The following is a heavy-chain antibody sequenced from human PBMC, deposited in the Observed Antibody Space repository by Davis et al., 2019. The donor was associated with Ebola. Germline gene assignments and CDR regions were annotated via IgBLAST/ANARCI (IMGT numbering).Heavy chain of an antibody. D-gene: IGHD1-26*01. CDR1: GGSFSDYS. J-gene: IGHJ5*02. Sequence: GSLRLSCAVYGGSFSDYSWTWIRQAPGKGLEWIGDIDRRGSTNFNPSLIGRVTISFDVSKNQFSLKLSSMTAADTAVYYCSNNIVGARVGWFDPWGQGTLVTVSS. V-gene: IGHV4-34*01. CDR2: IDRRGST. CDR3: SNNIVGARVGWFDP.